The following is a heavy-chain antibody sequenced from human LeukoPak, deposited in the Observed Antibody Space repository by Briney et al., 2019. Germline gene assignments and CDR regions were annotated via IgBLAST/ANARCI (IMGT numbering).Heavy chain of an antibody. CDR1: GGSISSYY. CDR2: IKQDGSEK. V-gene: IGHV3-7*01. D-gene: IGHD4-23*01. CDR3: ARVIRWYRRDAFDI. J-gene: IGHJ3*02. Sequence: ETLSLTCTVSGGSISSYYWSWVRQAPGKGLEWVANIKQDGSEKYYVDSVKGRFTISRDNAKNSLYLQMNSLRAEDTAVYYCARVIRWYRRDAFDIWGQGTMVTVSS.